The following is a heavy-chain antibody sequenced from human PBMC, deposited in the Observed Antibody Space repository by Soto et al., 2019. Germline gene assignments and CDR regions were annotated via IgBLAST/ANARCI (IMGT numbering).Heavy chain of an antibody. J-gene: IGHJ6*02. CDR1: GYIFRAYA. D-gene: IGHD3-10*01. V-gene: IGHV3-23*01. CDR3: AKGLGHYYGTGIPYAMDV. Sequence: GGSLRLSCAASGYIFRAYAVAWDRQAPGKGLEWVSGLGGSGDSTYYADSVKGRFTISRDNSKNTLFLQMNSLRAEDTAVYYCAKGLGHYYGTGIPYAMDVWGQGTTVTVSS. CDR2: LGGSGDST.